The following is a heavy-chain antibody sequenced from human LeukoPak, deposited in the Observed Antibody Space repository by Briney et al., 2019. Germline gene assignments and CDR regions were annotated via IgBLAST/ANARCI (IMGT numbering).Heavy chain of an antibody. CDR2: ISSDGGPT. J-gene: IGHJ5*02. Sequence: GGSLRLSCAASGFTFSSYAMHWVRQAPGRGLEYVSSISSDGGPTYYANSVKGRFTISRDNSKNTLYLQMGSLTAEDMAVYYCARSSLSEGANWFDPWGQGTLVAVSS. V-gene: IGHV3-64*01. D-gene: IGHD1-26*01. CDR3: ARSSLSEGANWFDP. CDR1: GFTFSSYA.